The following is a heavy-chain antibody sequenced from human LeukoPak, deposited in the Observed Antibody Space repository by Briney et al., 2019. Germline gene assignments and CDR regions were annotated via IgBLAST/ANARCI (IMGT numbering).Heavy chain of an antibody. CDR2: IKQGGSQK. D-gene: IGHD3-10*01. CDR1: GFTSGLTFGSYW. Sequence: GGSLRLSCTASGFTSGLTFGSYWMSWVRQAPGKGPEWVANIKQGGSQKFYVDSVKGRFTISRDNAKNSLYLQMSSLRVEDTAMYYCVRDVLVWFGEKTAFDIWGQGIMVNVSS. V-gene: IGHV3-7*01. J-gene: IGHJ3*02. CDR3: VRDVLVWFGEKTAFDI.